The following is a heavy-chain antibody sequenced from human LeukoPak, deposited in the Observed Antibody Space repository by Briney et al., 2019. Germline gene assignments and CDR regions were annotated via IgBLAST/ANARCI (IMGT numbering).Heavy chain of an antibody. J-gene: IGHJ4*02. CDR1: GFAFSGYW. Sequence: GGSLRLSCAASGFAFSGYWMTWVRQAPGKGLEWVANIKEDGSQKYYVDSVKGRFTISRDNAKNSLYLQMNSLRVEDTAVYYCARGLTRSAYWGQGTLVTVST. CDR3: ARGLTRSAY. D-gene: IGHD1-14*01. V-gene: IGHV3-7*05. CDR2: IKEDGSQK.